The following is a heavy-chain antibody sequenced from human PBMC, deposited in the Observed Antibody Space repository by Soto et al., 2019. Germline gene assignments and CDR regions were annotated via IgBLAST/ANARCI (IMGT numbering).Heavy chain of an antibody. Sequence: ASVKVSCKASGGTFSSYAISWVRQAPGQGLEWMGGIIPIFGTANYAQKFQGRVTITADESTSTAYMELSSLRSEDTAVYYCARGRGQKLASAGAFDIWGQGTMVTVSS. CDR2: IIPIFGTA. CDR1: GGTFSSYA. D-gene: IGHD6-13*01. V-gene: IGHV1-69*13. CDR3: ARGRGQKLASAGAFDI. J-gene: IGHJ3*02.